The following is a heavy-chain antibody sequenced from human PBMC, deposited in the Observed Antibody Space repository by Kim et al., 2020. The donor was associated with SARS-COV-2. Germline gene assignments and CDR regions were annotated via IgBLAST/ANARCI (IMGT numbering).Heavy chain of an antibody. Sequence: NPSLKSRVTISIDTSKNQFSLKLSSVTAADTAVYYCARSGGDYSSDAFDIWGQGTMVTVSS. CDR3: ARSGGDYSSDAFDI. J-gene: IGHJ3*02. D-gene: IGHD2-21*02. V-gene: IGHV4-59*01.